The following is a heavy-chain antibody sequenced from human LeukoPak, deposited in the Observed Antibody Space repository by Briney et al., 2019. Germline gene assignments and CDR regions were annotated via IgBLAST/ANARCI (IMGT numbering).Heavy chain of an antibody. CDR1: GGSISSSSYY. V-gene: IGHV4-39*01. J-gene: IGHJ4*02. D-gene: IGHD1-26*01. CDR2: IYYSGST. CDR3: ARHSGIVGATRAQDY. Sequence: SETLSLTCTVSGGSISSSSYYWGWIRQPPGKGLEWIGSIYYSGSTYYNPSLKSRVTISVDTSKNQFSLKLSSVTAADTAVYYCARHSGIVGATRAQDYWGQGTLVTVSS.